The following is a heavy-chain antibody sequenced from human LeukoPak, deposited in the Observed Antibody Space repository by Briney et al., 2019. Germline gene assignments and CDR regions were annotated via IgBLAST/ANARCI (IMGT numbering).Heavy chain of an antibody. CDR1: GFTVSSNY. CDR3: TRDSSWFDY. CDR2: INQGGSEK. D-gene: IGHD6-13*01. Sequence: GGSLRLSCAASGFTVSSNYMSWVRQAPGKGLEWVANINQGGSEKYYVDSVKGRFTMSRDNAKNSLYLQMNSLRAEDTAVYYCTRDSSWFDYWGQGTLVTVSS. J-gene: IGHJ4*02. V-gene: IGHV3-7*01.